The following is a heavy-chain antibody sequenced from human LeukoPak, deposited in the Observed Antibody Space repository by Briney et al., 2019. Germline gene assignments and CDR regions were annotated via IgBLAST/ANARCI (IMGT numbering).Heavy chain of an antibody. D-gene: IGHD3-3*01. CDR3: AKINFWSGYYGLGY. Sequence: PGGSLRLSCAASGFTFSSSPMSWVRQAPGKGLEWVSAISGSGGSTYYADSVKGRFTISRDNSKNTLYLQMNSLRAEDTAVYYCAKINFWSGYYGLGYWGQGTLVTVSS. J-gene: IGHJ4*02. V-gene: IGHV3-23*01. CDR2: ISGSGGST. CDR1: GFTFSSSP.